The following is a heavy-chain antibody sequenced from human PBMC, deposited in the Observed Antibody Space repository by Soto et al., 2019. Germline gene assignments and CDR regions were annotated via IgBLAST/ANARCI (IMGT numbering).Heavy chain of an antibody. CDR3: ARDMAPRYCSSTSCYHFDY. J-gene: IGHJ4*02. CDR1: GFTFSSYS. D-gene: IGHD2-2*01. CDR2: ISSSSSTI. Sequence: EVQLVESGGGLVQPGGSLRLSCAASGFTFSSYSMNWVRQAPGKGLEWVSYISSSSSTIYYADSVKGRFTISRDNAKNSLYLQMNSRRAEDTAVYYCARDMAPRYCSSTSCYHFDYWGQGTLFTVSS. V-gene: IGHV3-48*01.